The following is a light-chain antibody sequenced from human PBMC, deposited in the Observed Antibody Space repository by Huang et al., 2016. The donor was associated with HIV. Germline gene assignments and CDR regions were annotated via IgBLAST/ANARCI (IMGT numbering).Light chain of an antibody. CDR3: QQYDNLPWT. CDR2: AAS. J-gene: IGKJ1*01. Sequence: DIQMTQSPSSLSASVGDRVTITCQASQDISTYLNWDQQKPGNAPKVLIYAASNLETGVPSRFSGSGSGTDFTFTISSLQPGDIATYYCQQYDNLPWTFGQGTKVEIK. V-gene: IGKV1-33*01. CDR1: QDISTY.